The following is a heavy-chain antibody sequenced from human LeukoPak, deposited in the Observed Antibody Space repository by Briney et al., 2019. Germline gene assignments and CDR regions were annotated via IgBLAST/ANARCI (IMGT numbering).Heavy chain of an antibody. Sequence: SETLSLTCTVSGGSISNYYWSWIRQPAGKGLEWIGRINTSGSTHYNSSLKSRVTMSVDSSKNQFSLKLRSVTAADTAVYYCARCLTKNYYYYYMDVWGKGTTVTVSS. V-gene: IGHV4-4*07. CDR2: INTSGST. J-gene: IGHJ6*03. D-gene: IGHD3-9*01. CDR3: ARCLTKNYYYYYMDV. CDR1: GGSISNYY.